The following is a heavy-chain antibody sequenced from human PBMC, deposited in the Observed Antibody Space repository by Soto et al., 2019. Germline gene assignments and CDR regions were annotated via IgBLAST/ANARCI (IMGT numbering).Heavy chain of an antibody. J-gene: IGHJ1*01. CDR2: INAGNGDT. CDR3: ARDRERTRWGRLQH. Sequence: ASVKVSCKASGYTFTTYTIHWVRQAPGQRLEWMGWINAGNGDTKYKQNFQGRVTITRDTSASTAYMEVSSLTSEDTAVYYCARDRERTRWGRLQHWGQGTLVTVSS. D-gene: IGHD3-16*01. CDR1: GYTFTTYT. V-gene: IGHV1-3*01.